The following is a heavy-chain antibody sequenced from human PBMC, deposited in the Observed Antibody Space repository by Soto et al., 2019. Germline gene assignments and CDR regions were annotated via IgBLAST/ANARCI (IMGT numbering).Heavy chain of an antibody. D-gene: IGHD3-22*01. CDR2: IWGNGGNT. J-gene: IGHJ3*02. Sequence: GGSLRLSCAASGFTFSSYGMHWVRQAPGKGLEWVAVIWGNGGNTYYADSVKGRFTISRDNSKNTLYLQMNSLRAEDTAVYYCAKDQGVVRYYDSSGYPDDAFDIWGQGTMVTVSS. V-gene: IGHV3-33*06. CDR3: AKDQGVVRYYDSSGYPDDAFDI. CDR1: GFTFSSYG.